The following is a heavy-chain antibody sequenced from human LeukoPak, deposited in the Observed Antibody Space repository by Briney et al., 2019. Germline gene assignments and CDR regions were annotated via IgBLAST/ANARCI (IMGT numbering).Heavy chain of an antibody. V-gene: IGHV3-23*01. D-gene: IGHD3-22*01. Sequence: GGSLRLSCAASGFTFSSFDMTWVRQAPGKGLEWVSTISVSATNTYYADSVKGRFIISRDNSKNTLYLQMNSLRADDTAVYYCATITSMRVVLISWGQGTLVTVSS. CDR2: ISVSATNT. CDR3: ATITSMRVVLIS. CDR1: GFTFSSFD. J-gene: IGHJ1*01.